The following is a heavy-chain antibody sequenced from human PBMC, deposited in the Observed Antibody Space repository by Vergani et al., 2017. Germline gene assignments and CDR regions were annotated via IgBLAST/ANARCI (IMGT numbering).Heavy chain of an antibody. Sequence: VQLVESGGGLVKPGGSLRLSCAASGFTFSDYYMSWVRQAPGKGLEWVSAISGNAISTYYADSVKGRFTISRDNSENTLYLQMNSLRAEDTAVYYCAKDATMIVVSFAFFDYWGRGTLVTVSS. J-gene: IGHJ4*02. CDR1: GFTFSDYY. CDR3: AKDATMIVVSFAFFDY. V-gene: IGHV3-23*04. D-gene: IGHD3-22*01. CDR2: ISGNAIST.